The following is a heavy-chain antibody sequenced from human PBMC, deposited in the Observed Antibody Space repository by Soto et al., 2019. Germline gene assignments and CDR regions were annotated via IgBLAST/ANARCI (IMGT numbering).Heavy chain of an antibody. CDR1: GYSFTDYY. Sequence: QVQLVQSGAEVKKPGASVKVSCKASGYSFTDYYMHWVRQAPGQGPEWLGWINPSTGVTHFAQKLQGWVTMTRDTSISTASMELSRLTSDDTDVYYFVRSPGDFRYGMDVWGQGTTVTVSS. D-gene: IGHD2-21*02. CDR2: INPSTGVT. J-gene: IGHJ6*02. CDR3: VRSPGDFRYGMDV. V-gene: IGHV1-2*04.